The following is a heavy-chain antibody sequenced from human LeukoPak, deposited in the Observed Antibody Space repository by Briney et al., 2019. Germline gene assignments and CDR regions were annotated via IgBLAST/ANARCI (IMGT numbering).Heavy chain of an antibody. CDR2: IYYSGST. CDR1: GGSISSYY. CDR3: AREVYCGFRGYYGMDV. J-gene: IGHJ6*02. V-gene: IGHV4-59*01. D-gene: IGHD3-10*01. Sequence: SETLSLTCTVSGGSISSYYWSWIRQPPGKGLEWIGYIYYSGSTNYNPSLKSRVTISVDTSKNQFSLKLSSVTAADTAVYYCAREVYCGFRGYYGMDVWGQGTTVTVSS.